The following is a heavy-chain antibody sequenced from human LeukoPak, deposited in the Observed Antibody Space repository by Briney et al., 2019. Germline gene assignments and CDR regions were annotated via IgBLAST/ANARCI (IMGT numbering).Heavy chain of an antibody. CDR1: GYTFTSYG. J-gene: IGHJ5*02. D-gene: IGHD2-2*01. Sequence: ASVKVSCKASGYTFTSYGISWVRQAPGQGLEWMGWISAYNGNTNYAQKLQGRVTMTTDTSTSTAYMELRSLRSDDTAVYYCARDTCSSTSCFRRSNWFDPWGQGTLVTVSS. V-gene: IGHV1-18*04. CDR2: ISAYNGNT. CDR3: ARDTCSSTSCFRRSNWFDP.